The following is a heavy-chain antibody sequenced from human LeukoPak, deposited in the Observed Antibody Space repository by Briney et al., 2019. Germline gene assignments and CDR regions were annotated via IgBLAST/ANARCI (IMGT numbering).Heavy chain of an antibody. J-gene: IGHJ4*02. CDR1: GFTFSNYA. D-gene: IGHD3-10*01. CDR2: ISSGGSDR. V-gene: IGHV3-30-3*01. Sequence: GGSLRLSCAASGFTFSNYAIHWVRQAPGKGLEWVAVISSGGSDRFYADSVKGRFTVSRDNSKNTLYLQVSSLRVEDTAVYYCARDCCGEWYFFDSWGQGTLITVSS. CDR3: ARDCCGEWYFFDS.